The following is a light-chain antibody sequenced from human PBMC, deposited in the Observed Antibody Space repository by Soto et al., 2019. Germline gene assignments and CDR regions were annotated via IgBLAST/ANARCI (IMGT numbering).Light chain of an antibody. V-gene: IGKV3-11*01. CDR3: QQRSNWTYT. CDR1: QSVSSY. Sequence: EIVLTQSPATLSLSPGERATLSCRASQSVSSYLAWYQQKPGQAPRLLIHDASNRATGIPARFSGSGSGTDFTLTISSLEPEDFAVYYCQQRSNWTYTFGQGTKLEIK. J-gene: IGKJ2*01. CDR2: DAS.